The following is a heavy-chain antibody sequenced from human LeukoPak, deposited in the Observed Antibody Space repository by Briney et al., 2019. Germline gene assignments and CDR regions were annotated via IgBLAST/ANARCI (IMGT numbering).Heavy chain of an antibody. Sequence: ASVKVSCKASGGTFNNFAVAWVRQAPGQGLEWMGGVIPTFGTSSTAQKFQGRVTITADLSTSTSYMELRALTFEDTAIYFCARGPARLSWGQGTLVTVS. CDR2: VIPTFGTS. V-gene: IGHV1-69*13. J-gene: IGHJ5*02. CDR3: ARGPARLS. CDR1: GGTFNNFA.